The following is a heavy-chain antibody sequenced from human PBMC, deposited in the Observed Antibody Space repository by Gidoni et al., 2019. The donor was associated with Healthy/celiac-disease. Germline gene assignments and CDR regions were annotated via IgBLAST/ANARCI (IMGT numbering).Heavy chain of an antibody. CDR3: AAFSRTPPPFDY. CDR1: GGSFSGYY. D-gene: IGHD1-1*01. V-gene: IGHV4-34*01. J-gene: IGHJ4*02. CDR2: INHSGST. Sequence: GQLQQWGAGLLKPAETLSHTCAVYGGSFSGYYWGWIRRPPGKGLEWSGAINHSGSTNSHPSLQSRVTISVDTSKNQFSLKLSSVTAADTAVYYCAAFSRTPPPFDYWGQGTLVTVSS.